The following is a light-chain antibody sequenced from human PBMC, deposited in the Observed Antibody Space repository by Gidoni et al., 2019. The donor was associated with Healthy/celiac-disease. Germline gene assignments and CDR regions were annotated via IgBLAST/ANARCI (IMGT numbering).Light chain of an antibody. J-gene: IGKJ4*01. Sequence: AIRITHSPYSLSASTGDRVTIPCRASQGISSYLAWYQQKPGKAPKLLIYAASTLQSGVTSRFSGSGSGTDFTLTISCLQSEDFATYYCQQYYSYPPLTFXGXTKVEIK. CDR1: QGISSY. CDR3: QQYYSYPPLT. CDR2: AAS. V-gene: IGKV1-8*01.